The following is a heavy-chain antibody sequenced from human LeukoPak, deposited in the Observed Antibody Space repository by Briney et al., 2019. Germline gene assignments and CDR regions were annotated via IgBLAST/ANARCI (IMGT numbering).Heavy chain of an antibody. D-gene: IGHD3-10*01. CDR2: IKRHGSEK. Sequence: GGSLRLSCAASGFTFSNYWMSWVRQAPGKGLEWVADIKRHGSEKHYVDAVKGRFTISIDNAKNSLYLQMNSLRAEDTAVYYCVLNMVGGQIFDFWGQGTLVAVSS. CDR3: VLNMVGGQIFDF. V-gene: IGHV3-7*01. CDR1: GFTFSNYW. J-gene: IGHJ4*02.